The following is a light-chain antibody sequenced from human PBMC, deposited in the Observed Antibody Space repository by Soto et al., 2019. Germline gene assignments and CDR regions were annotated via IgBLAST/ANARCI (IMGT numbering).Light chain of an antibody. V-gene: IGLV6-57*04. Sequence: NFMLTQPHSVSESPGKTVTISCTRSSGSIASNYVQWYQQRPGSAPTTVIYDDNQRPSGVPDRFSGSIDSSSNSASLTISGLKTEDEADYYCQSYDSSNYVIXGGGTKVTVL. J-gene: IGLJ2*01. CDR2: DDN. CDR3: QSYDSSNYVI. CDR1: SGSIASNY.